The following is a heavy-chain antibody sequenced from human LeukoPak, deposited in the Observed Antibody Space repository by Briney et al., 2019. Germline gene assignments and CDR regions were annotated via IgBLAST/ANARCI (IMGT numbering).Heavy chain of an antibody. J-gene: IGHJ5*02. CDR2: IYYSGST. D-gene: IGHD2-15*01. CDR3: VRVVVVVAATRLYNWFDP. CDR1: GGSLSSYY. V-gene: IGHV4-59*01. Sequence: SETLSLTCTVSGGSLSSYYWSWIRQPPGKGLEWIGYIYYSGSTNYNPSLKSRVTISVDASKNQFSLKLSSMTAADTAVYYCVRVVVVVAATRLYNWFDPWGQGTLVTVSS.